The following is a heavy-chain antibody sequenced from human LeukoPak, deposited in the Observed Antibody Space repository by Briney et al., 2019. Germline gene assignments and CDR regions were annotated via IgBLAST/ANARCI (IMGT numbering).Heavy chain of an antibody. CDR2: IYYSGST. V-gene: IGHV4-31*03. D-gene: IGHD3-10*01. CDR3: ARASTYYYGSGEAAVDY. J-gene: IGHJ4*02. CDR1: GGSISSGGYY. Sequence: PSETLSLTCTVSGGSISSGGYYWSWIRQHPGKGLEWIVYIYYSGSTYYNPSLKSRVTISVDTSKNQFSLKLSSVTAADTAVYYCARASTYYYGSGEAAVDYWGQGTLVTVSS.